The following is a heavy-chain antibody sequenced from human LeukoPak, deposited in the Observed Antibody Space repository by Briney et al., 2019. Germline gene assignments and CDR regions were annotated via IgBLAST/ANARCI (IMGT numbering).Heavy chain of an antibody. Sequence: GGSLRLSCAAAGFTFSTYGMSWLRQAPGKGLEWVANIKQDGSEKYYVDSVKGRFTISRDNAKNSLFLQMNSLRAEDTAVYYCARPPGDYWGQGTLVTVSS. CDR2: IKQDGSEK. CDR1: GFTFSTYG. J-gene: IGHJ4*02. V-gene: IGHV3-7*01. D-gene: IGHD1-26*01. CDR3: ARPPGDY.